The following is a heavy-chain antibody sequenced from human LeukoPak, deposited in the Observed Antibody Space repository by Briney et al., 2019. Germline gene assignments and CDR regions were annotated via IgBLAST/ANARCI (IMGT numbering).Heavy chain of an antibody. D-gene: IGHD6-19*01. CDR1: GXTFSGYS. V-gene: IGHV3-48*02. J-gene: IGHJ2*01. Sequence: PGGSLRLSCAASGXTFSGYSFNWVRQAPGKGLEWVSYFSGSVTTIHYADSVKGRFTISRDKAKDSIYLQMNSLTDEDSAVYYCARDAGYSSGWSHWYLDLWGRGTLVTVSS. CDR3: ARDAGYSSGWSHWYLDL. CDR2: FSGSVTTI.